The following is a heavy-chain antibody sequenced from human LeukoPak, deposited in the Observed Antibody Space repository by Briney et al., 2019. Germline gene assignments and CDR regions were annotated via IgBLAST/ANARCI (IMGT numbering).Heavy chain of an antibody. J-gene: IGHJ4*02. V-gene: IGHV3-23*01. D-gene: IGHD2-2*01. CDR3: AKNGFHCTSTSCYSTSYYFDY. CDR2: ISSGGGST. CDR1: GFTFGSYA. Sequence: GGSLRLSCAASGFTFGSYAMSWVRQAPGKGLQWVSAISSGGGSTYYADSVEGRFTISRDNSKNTLYLQMNSLRAEDAAVYYCAKNGFHCTSTSCYSTSYYFDYWGQGTLVTVSS.